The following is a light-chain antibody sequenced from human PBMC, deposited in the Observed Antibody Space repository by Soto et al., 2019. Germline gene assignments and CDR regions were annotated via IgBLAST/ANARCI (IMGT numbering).Light chain of an antibody. Sequence: DIQMPQSPSSLSASVRDRVTITCRTSQDIRNDFGWYQYKPGKAPKRLIYAASSLQSGVPSRFSGSGSGTEFTLTISSLQPEDFAAYYCLQHNSYPHTFGQGTKLEIQ. CDR1: QDIRND. CDR3: LQHNSYPHT. CDR2: AAS. J-gene: IGKJ2*01. V-gene: IGKV1-17*01.